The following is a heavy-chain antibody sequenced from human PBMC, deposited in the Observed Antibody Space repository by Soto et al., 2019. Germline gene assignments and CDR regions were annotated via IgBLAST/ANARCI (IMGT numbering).Heavy chain of an antibody. CDR3: ARWFGYCSGGSCINWFDP. J-gene: IGHJ5*02. CDR1: GYTFTSYA. CDR2: INAGNGNT. V-gene: IGHV1-3*01. D-gene: IGHD2-15*01. Sequence: ASVKVSCKASGYTFTSYAMHWVRQAPGQRLEWMGWINAGNGNTKYSQKFQGRVTITRDTSASTAYMELSSLRSEDTAVYYCARWFGYCSGGSCINWFDPWGQGTLVTVSS.